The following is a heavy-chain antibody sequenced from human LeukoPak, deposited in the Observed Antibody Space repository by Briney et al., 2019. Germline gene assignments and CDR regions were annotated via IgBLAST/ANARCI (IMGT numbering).Heavy chain of an antibody. Sequence: SETLSLTCTVSGGSISSYYWSWIRQPPGKGLEWIGEINHSGSTNYNPSLKSRVTISVDTSKNQFSLKLSSVTAADTAVYYCARGRIDRRYFDWLFGPRNNWFDPWGQGTLVTVSS. CDR1: GGSISSYY. CDR2: INHSGST. J-gene: IGHJ5*02. D-gene: IGHD3-9*01. CDR3: ARGRIDRRYFDWLFGPRNNWFDP. V-gene: IGHV4-34*01.